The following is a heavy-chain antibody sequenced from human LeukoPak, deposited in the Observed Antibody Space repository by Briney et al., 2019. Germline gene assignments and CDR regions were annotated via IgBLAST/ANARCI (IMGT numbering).Heavy chain of an antibody. D-gene: IGHD5-18*01. J-gene: IGHJ4*02. CDR3: ARGVAGIQLFDY. Sequence: NPSQTLSLTCTVSGGSISSGGYYWSWIRQHPGKGLEWIGYIYYSGSTKNNPSLKSRVTISVDTSKNQFSLKLSSVTAADTAVYYCARGVAGIQLFDYWGQGTLVTVSS. CDR1: GGSISSGGYY. CDR2: IYYSGST. V-gene: IGHV4-31*03.